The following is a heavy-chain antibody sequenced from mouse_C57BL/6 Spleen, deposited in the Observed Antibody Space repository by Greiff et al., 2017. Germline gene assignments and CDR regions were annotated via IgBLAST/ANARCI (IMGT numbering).Heavy chain of an antibody. Sequence: EVQLQQSGPGLVKPSQSLSLTCSVTGYSITSGYYWNWIRQFPGNKLEWMGYISYDGSNNYNPSLKNRISITRDTSKNQFFLKLHSVTTEDTATYYCARGVDYDVDAMDYWGQGTSVTVSS. CDR3: ARGVDYDVDAMDY. D-gene: IGHD2-4*01. V-gene: IGHV3-6*01. CDR1: GYSITSGYY. J-gene: IGHJ4*01. CDR2: ISYDGSN.